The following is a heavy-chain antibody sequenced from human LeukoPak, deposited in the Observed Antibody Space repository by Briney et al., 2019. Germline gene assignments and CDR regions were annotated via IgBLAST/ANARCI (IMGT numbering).Heavy chain of an antibody. CDR2: ISSSSSTI. V-gene: IGHV3-48*01. Sequence: GGSLRLSCAASGFTFSSYSMNCVRQAPGKGLEWVSYISSSSSTIYYADSVKGRFTISRDSAKNSLYLQMNSLRAEDTAVYYCADLVASDAFDIWGQGTMVTVSS. J-gene: IGHJ3*02. D-gene: IGHD5-12*01. CDR1: GFTFSSYS. CDR3: ADLVASDAFDI.